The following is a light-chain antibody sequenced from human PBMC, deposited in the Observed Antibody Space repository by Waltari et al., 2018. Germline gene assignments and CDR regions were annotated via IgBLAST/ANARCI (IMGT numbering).Light chain of an antibody. J-gene: IGKJ5*01. Sequence: EIVLTQSPATLSLSPGERATLSCRASQSVSSYLAWYQQKPGQAPRLLIYDASNRATVIPARFSGSGSWTDFTLTISSLEPEDFAVYYCQQRSNWPTFGQGTRLEIK. V-gene: IGKV3-11*01. CDR1: QSVSSY. CDR2: DAS. CDR3: QQRSNWPT.